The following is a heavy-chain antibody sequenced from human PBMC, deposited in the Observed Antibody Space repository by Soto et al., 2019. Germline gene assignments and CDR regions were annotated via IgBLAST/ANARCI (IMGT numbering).Heavy chain of an antibody. Sequence: QMQVVQSGPEVKKPGTSVKVSCKTSGFTFTSAAAQWGRQARGHRLEWIGGIVVASGNANLGQKFKEKVTSTSAMTTTTVYMQLSSLRSADTALYYCAATDDSTGYYYHYYYGIDVWGPGTTVTV. J-gene: IGHJ6*02. CDR3: AATDDSTGYYYHYYYGIDV. CDR2: IVVASGNA. CDR1: GFTFTSAA. D-gene: IGHD3-22*01. V-gene: IGHV1-58*01.